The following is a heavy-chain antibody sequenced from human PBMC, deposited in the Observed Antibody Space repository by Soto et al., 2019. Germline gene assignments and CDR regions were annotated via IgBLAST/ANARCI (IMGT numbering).Heavy chain of an antibody. J-gene: IGHJ4*02. Sequence: SETLSLTCTVSGGSVSSGSYYWSWIRQPPGKGLEWIGYIYYSGSTNYNPSLKSRVTISVDTSKNQFSLKLSSVTAADTAVYYCASEGPNWYYWGQGTLVTVSS. CDR2: IYYSGST. CDR1: GGSVSSGSYY. V-gene: IGHV4-61*01. D-gene: IGHD7-27*01. CDR3: ASEGPNWYY.